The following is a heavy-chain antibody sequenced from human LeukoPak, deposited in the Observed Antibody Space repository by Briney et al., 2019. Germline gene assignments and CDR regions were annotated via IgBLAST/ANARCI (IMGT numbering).Heavy chain of an antibody. CDR1: GFTFSSYD. CDR2: ISSDGSNK. Sequence: GGSLRLSCAASGFTFSSYDIPWVRQAPGKGLEWVAVISSDGSNKYYADSVKGRFTISRDNSKNTLYLQMNSLRAEDTAVYYCARATEGLDYWGQGTLVTVSS. CDR3: ARATEGLDY. J-gene: IGHJ4*02. V-gene: IGHV3-30*03.